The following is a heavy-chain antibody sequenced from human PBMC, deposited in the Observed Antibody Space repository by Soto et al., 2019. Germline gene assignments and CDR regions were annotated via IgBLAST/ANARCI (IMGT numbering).Heavy chain of an antibody. CDR3: ARDQSDIVVVVAATDAFDI. D-gene: IGHD2-15*01. J-gene: IGHJ3*02. V-gene: IGHV3-48*01. CDR1: GFTFSSYS. CDR2: ISSSSSTI. Sequence: EVQLVESGGGLVQPGGSLRLSCAASGFTFSSYSMNWVRQAPGKGLEWVSYISSSSSTIYYADSVKGLFTISRDNAKNSLYLQMNSLRAEDTAVYYCARDQSDIVVVVAATDAFDIWGQGTMVTVSS.